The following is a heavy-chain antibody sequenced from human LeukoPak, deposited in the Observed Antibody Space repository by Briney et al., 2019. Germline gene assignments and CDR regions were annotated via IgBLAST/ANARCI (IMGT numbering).Heavy chain of an antibody. J-gene: IGHJ3*02. CDR3: ARDSIGYYYGSGSYYRGAFDI. CDR1: GFTFSSYS. Sequence: GGSLRLSCAASGFTFSSYSMNWVRQAPGKGLEGVSYISSSSSTIYYADSVKGRFTISRDNAKNSLYLQMNSLRAEDTAVYYCARDSIGYYYGSGSYYRGAFDIWGQGTMVTVSS. V-gene: IGHV3-48*04. D-gene: IGHD3-10*01. CDR2: ISSSSSTI.